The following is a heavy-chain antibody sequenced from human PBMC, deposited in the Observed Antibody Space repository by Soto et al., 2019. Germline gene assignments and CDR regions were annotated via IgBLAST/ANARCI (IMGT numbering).Heavy chain of an antibody. CDR2: ISSGGSTI. D-gene: IGHD6-13*01. CDR3: ARDRAAGGY. V-gene: IGHV3-48*03. J-gene: IGHJ4*02. Sequence: EVQLVESGGGLAQPGGSLRLSCVASGFSFSDYEMNWVRQAPGKGLEWGAYISSGGSTIHYADSVRGRFTVSRDNARNSLYLQMNTLSVEDTALYYCARDRAAGGYWGQGTLVTVSS. CDR1: GFSFSDYE.